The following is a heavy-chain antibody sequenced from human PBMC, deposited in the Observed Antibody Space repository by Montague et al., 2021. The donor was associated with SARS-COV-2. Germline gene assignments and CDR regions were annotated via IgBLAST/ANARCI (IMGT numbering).Heavy chain of an antibody. Sequence: PALVKPTQTLTLTCTFPGFSVSTSGLCVSWIHQPPGKALEWLALIDWDDDTYYSTSLKTRLAISKDTSKNQVVLTMTDMDPVDTGTYYCARIPEYSSGGGPDWYFDLWGRGTLVTVSS. CDR3: ARIPEYSSGGGPDWYFDL. CDR2: IDWDDDT. J-gene: IGHJ2*01. V-gene: IGHV2-70*01. D-gene: IGHD6-19*01. CDR1: GFSVSTSGLC.